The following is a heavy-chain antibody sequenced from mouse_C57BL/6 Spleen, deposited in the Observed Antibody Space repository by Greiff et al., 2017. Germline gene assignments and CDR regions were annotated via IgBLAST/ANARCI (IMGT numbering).Heavy chain of an antibody. D-gene: IGHD2-5*01. J-gene: IGHJ1*03. V-gene: IGHV1-9*01. CDR1: GYTFTGYW. Sequence: QVQLQQSGAELMKPGASVKLSCKATGYTFTGYWIEWVKQRPGHGLEWIGEILPGSGSTNYNEKFKGKATFTADTSSNTAYMQLSSLTTEDSAIYYCARRQHYSNYVGWYFDVWGTGTTVTVAS. CDR3: ARRQHYSNYVGWYFDV. CDR2: ILPGSGST.